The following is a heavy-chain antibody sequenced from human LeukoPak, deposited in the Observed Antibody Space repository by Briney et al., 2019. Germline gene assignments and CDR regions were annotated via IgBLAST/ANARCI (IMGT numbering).Heavy chain of an antibody. CDR2: ISSSSSYI. V-gene: IGHV3-21*01. Sequence: GGSLRLSCAASGFTDYMTWVRQAPGKGLEWVSSISSSSSYIYYADSVKGRFTISRDNAKNSLYLQMNSLRAEDTAVYYCARASSGWYWDWGQGTLVTVSS. CDR3: ARASSGWYWD. J-gene: IGHJ4*02. CDR1: GFTDY. D-gene: IGHD6-19*01.